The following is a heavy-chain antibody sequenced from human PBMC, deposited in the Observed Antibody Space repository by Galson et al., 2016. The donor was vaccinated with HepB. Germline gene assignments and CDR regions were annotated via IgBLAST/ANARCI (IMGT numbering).Heavy chain of an antibody. CDR2: ISSYSSTI. D-gene: IGHD5-24*01. J-gene: IGHJ4*02. CDR1: GFTFSSYS. CDR3: AKDLRDGTYYLDY. V-gene: IGHV3-48*04. Sequence: SLRLSCAASGFTFSSYSINWVRQAPGKGLEWVSYISSYSSTIYYADSVQGRFSISRDNAKNTLDLQMSSLRVDDTAVYFCAKDLRDGTYYLDYWGQGTLVTVTA.